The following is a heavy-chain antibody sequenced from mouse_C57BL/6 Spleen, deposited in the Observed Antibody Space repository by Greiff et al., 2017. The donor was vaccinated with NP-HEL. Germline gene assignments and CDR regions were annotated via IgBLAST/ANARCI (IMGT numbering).Heavy chain of an antibody. CDR2: INPGSGGT. CDR1: GYAFTNYL. V-gene: IGHV1-54*01. CDR3: ARVSGYDGYYAMDD. D-gene: IGHD2-2*01. Sequence: VQLQQSGAELVRPGTSVKVSCKASGYAFTNYLIEWVKQRPGQGLEWIGVINPGSGGTNYNEKFKGKATLTADKSSSTAYMQLSSLTSEDSAVYFCARVSGYDGYYAMDDWGQGTSVTVSS. J-gene: IGHJ4*01.